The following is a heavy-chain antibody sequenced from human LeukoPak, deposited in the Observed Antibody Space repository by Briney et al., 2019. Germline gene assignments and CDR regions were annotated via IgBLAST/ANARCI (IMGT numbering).Heavy chain of an antibody. D-gene: IGHD6-25*01. J-gene: IGHJ5*02. CDR3: ARAAKHKAGP. CDR1: GGSISSYY. V-gene: IGHV4-59*01. Sequence: SETLSLTCTVSGGSISSYYWSWIRQPPGKGLEWIGYIYYSGSTNYNPSLKSRVTISVDTSKNQFSLKLSSVTAADTAVYYCARAAKHKAGPWGQGTLVTVSS. CDR2: IYYSGST.